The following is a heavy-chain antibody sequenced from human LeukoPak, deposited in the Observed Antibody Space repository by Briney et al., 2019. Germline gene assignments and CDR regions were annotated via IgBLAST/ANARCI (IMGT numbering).Heavy chain of an antibody. V-gene: IGHV3-23*01. CDR2: ITDSGVST. CDR1: GFTFNSYA. D-gene: IGHD1-26*01. CDR3: TKGLRGNYDY. Sequence: GGSLRLSCAASGFTFNSYAMAWVRQAPEKGLEWVSSITDSGVSTYYADSVKGRFTISRDNSKNTLYLQMNSLRAEDTAVYYCTKGLRGNYDYWGQGTLVTVSS. J-gene: IGHJ4*02.